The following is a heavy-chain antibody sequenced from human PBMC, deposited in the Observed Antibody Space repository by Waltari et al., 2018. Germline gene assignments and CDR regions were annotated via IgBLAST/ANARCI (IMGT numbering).Heavy chain of an antibody. D-gene: IGHD6-13*01. CDR2: IYYSGST. CDR1: GGSISSSSYY. Sequence: QLQLQESGPGLVKPSETLSLTCTVPGGSISSSSYYWGWIRQPPGKGLEWIGSIYYSGSTYYNPSLKSRVTISVDTSKNQFSLKLSSVTAADTAVYYCARDSEQLVRIWGQGTLVTVSS. CDR3: ARDSEQLVRI. J-gene: IGHJ1*01. V-gene: IGHV4-39*07.